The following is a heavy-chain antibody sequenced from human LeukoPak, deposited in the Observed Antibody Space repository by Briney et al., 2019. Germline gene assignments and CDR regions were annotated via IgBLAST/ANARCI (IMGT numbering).Heavy chain of an antibody. Sequence: GGSLRLSCAASGFTFNTYTMNWVRQAPGKGLEWVSSISSSSYIYDADSVKGRFTISRDNAKNSLYLQMNSLRAEDTALYYCARDIVLIAVAVRGSFDIWAKGQWSPSLQ. CDR3: ARDIVLIAVAVRGSFDI. D-gene: IGHD6-19*01. CDR1: GFTFNTYT. J-gene: IGHJ3*02. CDR2: ISSSSYI. V-gene: IGHV3-21*04.